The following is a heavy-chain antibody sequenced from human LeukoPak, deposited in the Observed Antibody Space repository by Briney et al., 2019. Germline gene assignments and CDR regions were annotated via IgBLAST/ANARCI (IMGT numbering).Heavy chain of an antibody. CDR3: AKYYLEGLQFTPFDY. J-gene: IGHJ4*02. V-gene: IGHV3-23*01. Sequence: QTGGSLRLSCVISGFNFNNYAMNWVRQAPGKGLEWVSAISGSGGSTYYADSVKGRFTISRDNSKNTLYLQMNSLRAEDTAVYYCAKYYLEGLQFTPFDYWGQGTLVTVSS. D-gene: IGHD4-4*01. CDR2: ISGSGGST. CDR1: GFNFNNYA.